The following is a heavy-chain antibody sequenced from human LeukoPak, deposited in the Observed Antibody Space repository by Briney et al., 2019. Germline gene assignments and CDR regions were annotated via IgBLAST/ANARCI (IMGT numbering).Heavy chain of an antibody. J-gene: IGHJ4*02. CDR2: LSYDERTK. Sequence: GRSLRLSCAASGFTFSYYAMHWVRQAPGKGLEWVAVLSYDERTKYYADSVKGRFTISRDTSKNTLFLQMNSLRPDGTALYYCAKDSDYYDSSGSSFDYWGQGTLVTVSS. CDR1: GFTFSYYA. D-gene: IGHD3-22*01. V-gene: IGHV3-30*04. CDR3: AKDSDYYDSSGSSFDY.